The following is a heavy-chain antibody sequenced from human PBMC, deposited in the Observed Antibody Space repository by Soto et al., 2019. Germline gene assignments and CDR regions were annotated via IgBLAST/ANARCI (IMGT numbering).Heavy chain of an antibody. Sequence: EVQLVESGGGLVQPGGSLRLSCAXSGVTVSNNYMSWVRQAPGKGLEWVSVIYSGGRTYYADSVKGRFIISRDSSKNTLYLQMNSLRAEDTAVYYCARDTYDDYRGQGTLVTVSS. J-gene: IGHJ4*02. V-gene: IGHV3-66*01. D-gene: IGHD3-3*01. CDR3: ARDTYDDY. CDR1: GVTVSNNY. CDR2: IYSGGRT.